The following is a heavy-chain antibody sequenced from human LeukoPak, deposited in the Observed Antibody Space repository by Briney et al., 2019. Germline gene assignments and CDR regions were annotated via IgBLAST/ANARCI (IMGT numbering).Heavy chain of an antibody. J-gene: IGHJ6*03. CDR1: GFTVSSSN. Sequence: PGGSLRLSCAASGFTVSSSNMTWVRQAPGKGLEYVSAISSNGGSTYYANSVKGRFTISRDNSKNTLYLQMGSLRAEDMAVYYCARVRYSSSWYSYYYYYYMDVWGKGTTVTISS. CDR3: ARVRYSSSWYSYYYYYYMDV. V-gene: IGHV3-64*01. CDR2: ISSNGGST. D-gene: IGHD6-13*01.